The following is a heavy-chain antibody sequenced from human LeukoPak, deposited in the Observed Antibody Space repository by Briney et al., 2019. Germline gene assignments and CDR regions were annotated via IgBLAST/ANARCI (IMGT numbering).Heavy chain of an antibody. CDR2: ISAYNGNT. CDR3: ARDESHITMVRGVIMDDY. Sequence: ASVKVSCKASGYTFTSYGISWVRQAPGQGLEWMGWISAYNGNTNYAQKLQGRVTMTTDTSASTAYMELRSLRSDDTAVYYCARDESHITMVRGVIMDDYWGQGTLVTVSS. J-gene: IGHJ4*02. D-gene: IGHD3-10*01. CDR1: GYTFTSYG. V-gene: IGHV1-18*01.